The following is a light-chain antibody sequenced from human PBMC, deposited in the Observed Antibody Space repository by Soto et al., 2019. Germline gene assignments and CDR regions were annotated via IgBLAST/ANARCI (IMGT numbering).Light chain of an antibody. J-gene: IGKJ1*01. CDR1: QSVSSSY. Sequence: EIVLTQSPGTLSLSPGDRATLSCRASQSVSSSYLAWYQQKPGQAPRLXILGASSRATGIPDRFSGSGSGTDFTLTISRLEPEDFAVYYCQYYGTSPKPFGQGTKVDIK. CDR3: QYYGTSPKP. CDR2: GAS. V-gene: IGKV3-20*01.